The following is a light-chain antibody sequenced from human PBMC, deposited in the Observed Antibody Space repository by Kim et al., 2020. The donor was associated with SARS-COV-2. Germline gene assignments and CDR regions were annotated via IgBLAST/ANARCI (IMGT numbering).Light chain of an antibody. CDR2: DAS. Sequence: LSPGERATLSCRASQSVSSYLAWYQQRPGQAPRLLIYDASNRATGIPARFSGSGSGTDFTLTISSLEPEDFAVYYCQQRSNWPPLTFGGGTKVDIK. J-gene: IGKJ4*01. V-gene: IGKV3-11*01. CDR3: QQRSNWPPLT. CDR1: QSVSSY.